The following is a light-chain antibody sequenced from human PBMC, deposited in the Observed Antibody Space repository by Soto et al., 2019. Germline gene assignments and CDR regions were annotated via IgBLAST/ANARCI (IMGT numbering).Light chain of an antibody. J-gene: IGKJ3*01. CDR3: QQFGSSPGFT. CDR2: GAS. CDR1: QSINNSY. V-gene: IGKV3-20*01. Sequence: EIVLTQSPGTLSLSPGERATLSCRASQSINNSYLAWYQQKPGQAPRLLIYGASSRATGIPDRFIGSGSGTDFTLTISRLEPEDFAVYYCQQFGSSPGFTFGPGTKVEIK.